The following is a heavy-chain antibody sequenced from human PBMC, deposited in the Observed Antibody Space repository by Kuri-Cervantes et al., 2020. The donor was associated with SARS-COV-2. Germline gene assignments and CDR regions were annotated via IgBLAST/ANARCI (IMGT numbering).Heavy chain of an antibody. CDR3: ARAPGYYDSSGYYNNYFDY. CDR1: GGSISSGDYY. D-gene: IGHD3-22*01. J-gene: IGHJ4*02. V-gene: IGHV4-30-4*08. CDR2: IYYSGST. Sequence: SETLSLTCTVSGGSISSGDYYWSWIRQPPGKGLEWIGYIYYSGSTYYSPSLKSRVTISVDTSKNQFSLKLSSVTAADTAVYYCARAPGYYDSSGYYNNYFDYWGQGTLVTVSS.